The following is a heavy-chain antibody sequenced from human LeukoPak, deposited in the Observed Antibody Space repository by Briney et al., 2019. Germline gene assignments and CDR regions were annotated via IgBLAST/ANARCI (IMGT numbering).Heavy chain of an antibody. D-gene: IGHD1-26*01. Sequence: SETLSLTCTVSGGSISSYYWSWIRQPPGKGLEWIGYIYYSGNTNYNPSLRSRLTISVDTSKNQFSLRLSSVTAADTAVYFCARVGSGNFDYWGQGTLVTVSS. CDR2: IYYSGNT. V-gene: IGHV4-59*01. CDR3: ARVGSGNFDY. CDR1: GGSISSYY. J-gene: IGHJ4*02.